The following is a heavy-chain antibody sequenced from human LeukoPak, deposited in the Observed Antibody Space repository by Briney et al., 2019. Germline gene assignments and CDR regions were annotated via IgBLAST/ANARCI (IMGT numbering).Heavy chain of an antibody. CDR3: ARAKPKNMVRGLIMRRESRYYFDY. J-gene: IGHJ4*02. V-gene: IGHV3-23*01. Sequence: PGGSLRLSCAASGFTFSSYAMTWVRQAPGKGLEWVSAITGGGDTTYYADSVKGRFTISRDNSKSTLYIQMNSLRAEDTAVYYCARAKPKNMVRGLIMRRESRYYFDYWGQGTLVTVSS. CDR1: GFTFSSYA. D-gene: IGHD3-10*01. CDR2: ITGGGDTT.